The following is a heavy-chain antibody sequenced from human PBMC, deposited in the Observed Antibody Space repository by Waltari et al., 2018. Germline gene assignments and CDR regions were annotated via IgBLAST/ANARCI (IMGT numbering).Heavy chain of an antibody. CDR3: ARVGYSSSWYGGYYYYYMDV. CDR1: GFTFSSYS. V-gene: IGHV3-21*01. CDR2: ISSSSSYK. Sequence: EVQLVESGGGLVKPGGSLRLSCAASGFTFSSYSMNWVRQAPGKWLEWVSSISSSSSYKYYADSVKGRFTISRDNAKNSLYLQMNSLRAEDTAVYYCARVGYSSSWYGGYYYYYMDVWGKGTTVTVSS. J-gene: IGHJ6*03. D-gene: IGHD6-13*01.